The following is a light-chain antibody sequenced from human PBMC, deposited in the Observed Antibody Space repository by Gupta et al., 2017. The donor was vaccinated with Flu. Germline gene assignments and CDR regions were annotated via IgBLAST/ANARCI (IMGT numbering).Light chain of an antibody. CDR2: EVT. V-gene: IGLV2-8*01. Sequence: SALHQPPSASGSPGHSVTISCSGTTADDGGFTYVSWYQQPPAKAHKLLVYEVTRRTAGVPSRFSGSKSGNTASLTVSGRQKEDAADYYCSSYAVSNTFVFGTGTKVTVL. CDR3: SSYAVSNTFV. CDR1: TADDGGFTY. J-gene: IGLJ1*01.